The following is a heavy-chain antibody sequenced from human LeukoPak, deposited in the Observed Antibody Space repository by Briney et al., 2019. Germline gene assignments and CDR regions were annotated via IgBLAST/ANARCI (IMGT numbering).Heavy chain of an antibody. J-gene: IGHJ4*02. V-gene: IGHV3-49*04. CDR2: IRSKPYGGTT. CDR1: GFTFGDYA. Sequence: GRSLRLSCTASGFTFGDYAMSWVRQAPGKGLEWVGFIRSKPYGGTTEYAASVKGRFTISRDDSNSLAYLQMNSLKTEDTAVYYYTRGDYYDYWGQGTLVTVSS. CDR3: TRGDYYDY.